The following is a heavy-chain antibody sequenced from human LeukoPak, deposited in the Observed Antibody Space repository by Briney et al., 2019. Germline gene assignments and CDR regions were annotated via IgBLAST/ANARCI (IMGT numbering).Heavy chain of an antibody. CDR3: ARDPKGTIGFDP. CDR1: GGTFSSYA. V-gene: IGHV1-69*13. CDR2: IIPIFGTA. J-gene: IGHJ5*02. Sequence: SVKVSCEASGGTFSSYAISWVRQAPGQGLEWMGGIIPIFGTANYAQKFQGRVTITADESTSTAYMELSSLRSEDTAVYYCARDPKGTIGFDPWGQGTLVTVSS. D-gene: IGHD4/OR15-4a*01.